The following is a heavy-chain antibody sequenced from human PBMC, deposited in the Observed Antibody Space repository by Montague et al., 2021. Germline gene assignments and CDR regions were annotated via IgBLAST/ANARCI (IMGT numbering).Heavy chain of an antibody. CDR3: ARVFSSWYVGWFDP. D-gene: IGHD6-13*01. V-gene: IGHV4-39*07. CDR2: IYYSANS. Sequence: SETLSLTCTVSGASITSNIYYWGWIRQSPGKGLEWIGSIYYSANSFYQPSLKSRITMAVDTSKNQFSLKLSSVTAADTAIYYCARVFSSWYVGWFDPWGQGTLVTVSS. CDR1: GASITSNIYY. J-gene: IGHJ5*02.